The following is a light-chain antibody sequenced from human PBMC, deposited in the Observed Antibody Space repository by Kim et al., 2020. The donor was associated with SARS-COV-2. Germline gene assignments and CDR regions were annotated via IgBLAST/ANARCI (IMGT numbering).Light chain of an antibody. Sequence: WGQTVRSKFQGDSLRSYYASWYQQKPGQVPVLVIYGKNNRPSGIPDRFSGSSSGNTASLTITGAQAEDEADYYCNSRDSSGNHLEFGGGTQLTVL. J-gene: IGLJ3*02. V-gene: IGLV3-19*01. CDR2: GKN. CDR3: NSRDSSGNHLE. CDR1: SLRSYY.